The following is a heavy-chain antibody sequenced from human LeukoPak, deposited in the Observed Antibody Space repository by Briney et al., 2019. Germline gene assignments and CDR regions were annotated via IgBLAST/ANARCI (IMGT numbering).Heavy chain of an antibody. CDR3: ARANALYCSSTSCLFDY. CDR2: INPNSGGT. V-gene: IGHV1-2*02. Sequence: ASVKVSCKASGYTFTGYYMHWVRQAHGQGLEWMAWINPNSGGTYYAQNFHDRITMTRDTSISTAYMELSRLRSDDTAIYYCARANALYCSSTSCLFDYWGQGTLVAVSS. CDR1: GYTFTGYY. J-gene: IGHJ4*02. D-gene: IGHD2-2*01.